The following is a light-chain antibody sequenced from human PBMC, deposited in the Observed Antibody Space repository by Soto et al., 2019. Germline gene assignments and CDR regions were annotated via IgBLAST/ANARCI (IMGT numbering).Light chain of an antibody. J-gene: IGKJ2*01. CDR3: FQAKHYPPYT. CDR2: KVS. Sequence: DIVLTQTPLSSPVTLGQPASISCRSSESLLHSDGKTYLSWLQQRPGQPPRLLLYKVSNRLSGVPARLSGSGAWTDVIPKISRVEADDVVVSYCFQAKHYPPYTFGQGTKLEIE. V-gene: IGKV2-24*01. CDR1: ESLLHSDGKTY.